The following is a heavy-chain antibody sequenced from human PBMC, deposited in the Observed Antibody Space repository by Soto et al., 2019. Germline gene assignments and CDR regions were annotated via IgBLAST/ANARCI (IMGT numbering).Heavy chain of an antibody. Sequence: VASVKVSCKASGFTFTSSAVQWVRQARGQRLEWIGWIVVGSGNTNYAQKFQERVTITRDMSTSTAYMELSSLRSEDTAVYYCAADSWSSGELEFDYWGQGTLVTVSS. CDR3: AADSWSSGELEFDY. J-gene: IGHJ4*02. D-gene: IGHD6-19*01. V-gene: IGHV1-58*01. CDR2: IVVGSGNT. CDR1: GFTFTSSA.